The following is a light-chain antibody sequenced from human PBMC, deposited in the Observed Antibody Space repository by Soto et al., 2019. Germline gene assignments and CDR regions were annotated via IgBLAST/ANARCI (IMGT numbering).Light chain of an antibody. Sequence: QSALTQPPSAPGSLGRPSPFPAPGPGSEVGGYGSVSWYQQHPGKAPKLMIYEVNKRPSGVPDRFSGSKSGNTASLTVSGLQAEDEGDYYCSSYAGSSNFVVFGGGTKLTVL. CDR2: EVN. CDR3: SSYAGSSNFVV. CDR1: GSEVGGYGS. V-gene: IGLV2-8*01. J-gene: IGLJ2*01.